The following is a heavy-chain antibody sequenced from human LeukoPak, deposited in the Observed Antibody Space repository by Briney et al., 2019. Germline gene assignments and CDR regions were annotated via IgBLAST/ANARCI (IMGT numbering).Heavy chain of an antibody. Sequence: ASVKVSCKASGYTFTSYDINGVRQATGQGLEWMGWMNPNSGNTDYAQKFQGRVTMTRNTSISTAYMELSSLRSEDTPVHYCARGLGSYCFYPIWGQGTMVTVSS. D-gene: IGHD5-18*01. V-gene: IGHV1-8*01. J-gene: IGHJ3*02. CDR2: MNPNSGNT. CDR1: GYTFTSYD. CDR3: ARGLGSYCFYPI.